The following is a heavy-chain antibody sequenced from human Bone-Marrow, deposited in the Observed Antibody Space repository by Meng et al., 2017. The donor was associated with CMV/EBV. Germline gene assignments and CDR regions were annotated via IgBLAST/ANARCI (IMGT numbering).Heavy chain of an antibody. D-gene: IGHD6-19*01. CDR2: IYWDDDK. Sequence: QITLKESGPTLAKTTQTLTLTCPFSGLSFSTSVVGVGWISQPPGKALEWLALIYWDDDKRYSPSLKSRLTITKDTSKNQVVLTMTNMDPVDTATYYCAHPRGWAFDYWGQGTLVTVSS. CDR3: AHPRGWAFDY. J-gene: IGHJ4*02. V-gene: IGHV2-5*02. CDR1: GLSFSTSVVG.